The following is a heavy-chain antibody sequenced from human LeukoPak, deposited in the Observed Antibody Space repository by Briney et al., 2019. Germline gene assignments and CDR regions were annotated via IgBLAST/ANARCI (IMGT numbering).Heavy chain of an antibody. CDR3: ARGLLFEYSSSSVDYYYYMDV. CDR2: INPSGGST. J-gene: IGHJ6*03. D-gene: IGHD6-6*01. Sequence: ASVKVSCKASGYTFTSYYMHWVRQAPGQGLEWMGIINPSGGSTSYAQKFQGRVTMTRDTSTSTVYMELSSLRSEDTAVYYCARGLLFEYSSSSVDYYYYMDVWGKGTTVTVSS. CDR1: GYTFTSYY. V-gene: IGHV1-46*01.